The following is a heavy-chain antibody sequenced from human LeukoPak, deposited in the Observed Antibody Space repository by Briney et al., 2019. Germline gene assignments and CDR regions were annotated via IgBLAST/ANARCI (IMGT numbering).Heavy chain of an antibody. J-gene: IGHJ4*02. CDR1: GYSFTSYW. Sequence: KISCKGSGYSFTSYWIGWVRQMPGKGLEWMGGIIPIFGTANYAQKFQGRVTITADKSTSTAYMELSSLRSEDTAVYYCARDGDYVWGSYRYTLSGFDYWGQGTLVTVSS. D-gene: IGHD3-16*02. CDR2: IIPIFGTA. CDR3: ARDGDYVWGSYRYTLSGFDY. V-gene: IGHV1-69*06.